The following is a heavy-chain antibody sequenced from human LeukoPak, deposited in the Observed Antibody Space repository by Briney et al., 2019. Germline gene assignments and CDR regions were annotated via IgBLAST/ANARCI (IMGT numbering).Heavy chain of an antibody. J-gene: IGHJ4*02. CDR1: GFTFSSYA. CDR2: ISGSGGST. V-gene: IGHV3-23*01. Sequence: PGGSLRLSCAASGFTFSSYAMSWVRQAPGKGLEWVSGISGSGGSTYYADSVKGRFTISRDNSKNTLYLQMNSLRAEDTAVCYCARGEGYYFDYWGQGTLVTVSS. CDR3: ARGEGYYFDY. D-gene: IGHD1-26*01.